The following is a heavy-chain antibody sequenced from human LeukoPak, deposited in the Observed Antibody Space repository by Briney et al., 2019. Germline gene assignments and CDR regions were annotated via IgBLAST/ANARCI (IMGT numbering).Heavy chain of an antibody. CDR2: IDNDGSST. Sequence: PGGSLRLSCAAYGFTFRNYWMHWVRQAPGKGLVWVSRIDNDGSSTIYADSVKGRFTISRDNAKSAVYLQMNSLRAEDTGVYYCARGGMVHAFDIWGQGTMVTVSS. CDR3: ARGGMVHAFDI. D-gene: IGHD2-8*01. CDR1: GFTFRNYW. V-gene: IGHV3-74*01. J-gene: IGHJ3*02.